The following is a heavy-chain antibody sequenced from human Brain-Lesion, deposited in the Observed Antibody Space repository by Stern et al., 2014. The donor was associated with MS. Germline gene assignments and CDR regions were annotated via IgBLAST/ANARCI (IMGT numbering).Heavy chain of an antibody. Sequence: QLVESGPGLVKPSETLSLTCSVFGGSISGFSWGWIRQPPGKGLEWFGDMHSSGTTNYNHSLKSRVRMLVEAAENHFSTNVSSATAAYTAVYYCARADVGSFCSGGNCLHRSVWFGPWGQGTLVTVSS. J-gene: IGHJ5*02. CDR3: ARADVGSFCSGGNCLHRSVWFGP. CDR1: GGSISGFS. D-gene: IGHD2-15*01. CDR2: MHSSGTT. V-gene: IGHV4-59*01.